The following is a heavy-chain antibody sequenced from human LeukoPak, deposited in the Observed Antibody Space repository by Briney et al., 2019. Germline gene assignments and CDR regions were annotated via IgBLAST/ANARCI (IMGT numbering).Heavy chain of an antibody. Sequence: PGGSLRLSCAASGFTFSTYIMNWVRQAPGKGLEWVSYISSSGSTIYYADSVKGRFTISRDNAKNSLYLQMNSLRAEDTAVYYCARLAGAPGAFDIWGQGTMVTVSS. CDR3: ARLAGAPGAFDI. CDR1: GFTFSTYI. V-gene: IGHV3-48*04. J-gene: IGHJ3*02. CDR2: ISSSGSTI. D-gene: IGHD3-10*01.